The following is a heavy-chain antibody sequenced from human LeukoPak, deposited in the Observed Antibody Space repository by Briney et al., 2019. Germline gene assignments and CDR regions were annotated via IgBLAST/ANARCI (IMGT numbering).Heavy chain of an antibody. D-gene: IGHD2-2*01. CDR1: GFTFSSYA. CDR3: AKDHRIYCSSTSCPPFDY. J-gene: IGHJ4*02. CDR2: ISGSGGST. Sequence: GGSLRLSCAASGFTFSSYAMSWVRQAPGKGLEWVSAISGSGGSTYYADSVKGQFTISRDNSKNTLYLQMNSLRAEDTAVYYCAKDHRIYCSSTSCPPFDYWGQGTLVTVSS. V-gene: IGHV3-23*01.